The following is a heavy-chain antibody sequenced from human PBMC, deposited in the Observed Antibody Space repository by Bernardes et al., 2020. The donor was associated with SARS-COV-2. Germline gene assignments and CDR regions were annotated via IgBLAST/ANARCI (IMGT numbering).Heavy chain of an antibody. V-gene: IGHV1-2*02. CDR1: GYTFTGYF. Sequence: ASVKVSCKASGYTFTGYFIHWVRQAPGQRLEWMGWINPNTGGTNYVQKFQGRVTMTRDTSITTAYMELSRLGSDDTAIYFCARTRTTISTAGIPVDYWGQGTLVTVSS. CDR3: ARTRTTISTAGIPVDY. D-gene: IGHD6-13*01. CDR2: INPNTGGT. J-gene: IGHJ4*02.